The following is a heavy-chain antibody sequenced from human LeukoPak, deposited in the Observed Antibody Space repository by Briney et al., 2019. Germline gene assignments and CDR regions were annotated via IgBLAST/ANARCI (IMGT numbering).Heavy chain of an antibody. Sequence: GESLRLSCAASGFIFSNYWTRWVRQAPGKGLEWVANIKGDGSDKNYVDSVKGRFTISRDNAKNSLYLQMNSLRAEDTAVYYCARHKYYYDSSGYYLYYFDYWGQGTLVTVSS. D-gene: IGHD3-22*01. J-gene: IGHJ4*02. CDR2: IKGDGSDK. CDR1: GFIFSNYW. CDR3: ARHKYYYDSSGYYLYYFDY. V-gene: IGHV3-7*01.